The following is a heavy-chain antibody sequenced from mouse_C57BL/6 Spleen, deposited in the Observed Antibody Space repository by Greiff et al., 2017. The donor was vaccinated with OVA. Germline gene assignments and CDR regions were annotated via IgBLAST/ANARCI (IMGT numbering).Heavy chain of an antibody. D-gene: IGHD1-1*01. CDR2: ISSGSSTI. Sequence: EVHLVESGGGLVKPGGSLKLSCAASGFTFSDYGMHWVRQAPEKGLEWVAYISSGSSTIYYADTVKGRFTISRDNAKNTLFLQMTSLRSEDTAMYYCARPTVVGDYYAMDYWGQGTSVTVSS. V-gene: IGHV5-17*01. J-gene: IGHJ4*01. CDR1: GFTFSDYG. CDR3: ARPTVVGDYYAMDY.